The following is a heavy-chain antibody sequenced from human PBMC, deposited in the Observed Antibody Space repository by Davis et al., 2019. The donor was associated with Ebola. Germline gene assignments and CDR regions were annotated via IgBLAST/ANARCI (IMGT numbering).Heavy chain of an antibody. J-gene: IGHJ3*02. Sequence: ASVKVSCKASGYTFKNYAISWVRQPPGQGLEWMGWTSAYNGNTNYAQILQGRVTMTTDTSTGTAYMELRSLRSDDTAVYFCARTSIVGTTTTASDIWGQGTKVTVSS. D-gene: IGHD1-26*01. V-gene: IGHV1-18*01. CDR3: ARTSIVGTTTTASDI. CDR2: TSAYNGNT. CDR1: GYTFKNYA.